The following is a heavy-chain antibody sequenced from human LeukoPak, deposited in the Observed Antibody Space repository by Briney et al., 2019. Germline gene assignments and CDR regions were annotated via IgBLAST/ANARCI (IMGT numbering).Heavy chain of an antibody. CDR3: AKDLYSNYGPADY. Sequence: GGSRRLSCAVSGFTFSGYAMSWVRQAPGKGLEWVSTISGSGDYTYYADSVGGRFTISRDNSKNTLFLQMNSLRDEDTAVYYCAKDLYSNYGPADYWGQGNLVTVSS. CDR1: GFTFSGYA. V-gene: IGHV3-23*01. CDR2: ISGSGDYT. D-gene: IGHD4-11*01. J-gene: IGHJ4*02.